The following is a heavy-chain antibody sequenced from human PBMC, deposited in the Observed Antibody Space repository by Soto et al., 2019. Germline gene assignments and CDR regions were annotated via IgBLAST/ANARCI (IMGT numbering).Heavy chain of an antibody. Sequence: EVQLVESGGGLVQPGGSLRLSCVASGFTFRNYWMSWLRQAPGKGLEWVANTNQDGRERSSVDSVKGRCTISRDNAKNSMHLQMNSLRAEDTAVYYCARDGSGYSTDWGQGTLVTVSS. CDR2: TNQDGRER. J-gene: IGHJ4*02. CDR3: ARDGSGYSTD. CDR1: GFTFRNYW. V-gene: IGHV3-7*01. D-gene: IGHD5-18*01.